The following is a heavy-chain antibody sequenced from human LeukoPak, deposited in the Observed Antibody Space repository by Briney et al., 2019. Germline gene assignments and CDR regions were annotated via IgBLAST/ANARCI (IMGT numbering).Heavy chain of an antibody. D-gene: IGHD3-10*01. CDR3: ARDPGYYGSGSYGRKYYYYGMDV. J-gene: IGHJ6*02. Sequence: GGFLRLSCAASGFTVSSNYMSWVRQAPGKGLEWVSVIYSGGSTYYADSVKGRFTISRHNSKNTLYLQMNSLRAEDTAVYYCARDPGYYGSGSYGRKYYYYGMDVWGQGTTVTVSS. CDR2: IYSGGST. V-gene: IGHV3-53*04. CDR1: GFTVSSNY.